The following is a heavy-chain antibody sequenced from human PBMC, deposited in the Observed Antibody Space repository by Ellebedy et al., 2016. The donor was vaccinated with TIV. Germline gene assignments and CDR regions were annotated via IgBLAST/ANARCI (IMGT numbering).Heavy chain of an antibody. D-gene: IGHD5-18*01. Sequence: GESLKISCAATGFMFSSYAMTWVRQAPGKGLEWVSAISGSGDKTYYADSVQGRFTISRDNSKSTLDLQMSSLRAEDTAVYYCAKDRTPGDGYWVFDFWGQGTLVTVST. CDR2: ISGSGDKT. CDR3: AKDRTPGDGYWVFDF. V-gene: IGHV3-23*01. CDR1: GFMFSSYA. J-gene: IGHJ4*02.